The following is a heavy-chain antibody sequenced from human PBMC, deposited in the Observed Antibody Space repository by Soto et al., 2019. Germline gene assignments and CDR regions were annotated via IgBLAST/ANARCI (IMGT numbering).Heavy chain of an antibody. D-gene: IGHD1-26*01. CDR1: GGSISSGGYY. CDR2: INHSGFT. J-gene: IGHJ4*02. CDR3: ARATVKVGATLFDF. Sequence: SETLSLTCTVSGGSISSGGYYWSWIRQPPGKGLEWIAEINHSGFTNYNPSLKSRVTISRDTSTNQISLKLTSLTAADSALYYCARATVKVGATLFDFWGQGTQVTVSS. V-gene: IGHV4-61*08.